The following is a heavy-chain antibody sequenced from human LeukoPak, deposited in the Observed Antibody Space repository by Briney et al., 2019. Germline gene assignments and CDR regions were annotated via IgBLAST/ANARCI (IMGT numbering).Heavy chain of an antibody. CDR1: GFTVSSNY. CDR2: ISSSSSYI. J-gene: IGHJ4*02. V-gene: IGHV3-21*01. CDR3: ARAPDYRNYSPFDY. D-gene: IGHD4-11*01. Sequence: KSGGSLRLSCAASGFTVSSNYMSWVRQAPGKGLEWVSSISSSSSYICYADSVKGRFTISRDNAKTSLYLQMNSLRAEDTAVYYCARAPDYRNYSPFDYWGQGTLVTVSS.